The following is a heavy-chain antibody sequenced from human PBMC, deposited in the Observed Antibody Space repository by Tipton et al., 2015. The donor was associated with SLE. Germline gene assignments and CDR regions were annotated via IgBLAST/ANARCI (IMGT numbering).Heavy chain of an antibody. D-gene: IGHD1-7*01. V-gene: IGHV5-51*03. CDR1: GYTFTNYW. J-gene: IGHJ4*02. Sequence: QLVQSGAEVKESGESLKISCKGSGYTFTNYWIGWVRQMPGKGLEWMGMICPGDSDTRYSPSFQGQVTISADKSFSTAYLQWSSLRASDTAIYYCARLLDDTGTWHWFDYWGQGSLVTVSS. CDR2: ICPGDSDT. CDR3: ARLLDDTGTWHWFDY.